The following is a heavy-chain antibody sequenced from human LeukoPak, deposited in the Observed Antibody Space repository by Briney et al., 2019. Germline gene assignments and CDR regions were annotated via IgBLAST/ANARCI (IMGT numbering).Heavy chain of an antibody. CDR3: ARDKGYNGYDPLGY. V-gene: IGHV3-48*04. J-gene: IGHJ4*02. Sequence: GGSLRLSCAVSGITFSTYSMNWVRQAPGKGLEWLSYISSSSNAIYYADSVKGRFTISRDNAKNSLYLQINSLRAEDTAVYYCARDKGYNGYDPLGYWGQGTLVTVSS. D-gene: IGHD5-12*01. CDR2: ISSSSNAI. CDR1: GITFSTYS.